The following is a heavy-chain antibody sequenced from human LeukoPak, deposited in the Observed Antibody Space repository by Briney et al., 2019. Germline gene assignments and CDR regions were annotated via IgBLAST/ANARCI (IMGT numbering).Heavy chain of an antibody. CDR3: TTDLPRYGGFDI. CDR1: GFTFSSYA. J-gene: IGHJ3*02. D-gene: IGHD3-16*01. Sequence: GGSLRLSCAASGFTFSSYAMSWVRQAPGKGLEWVSAISGSGGSTYYADSVKGRFTISRDNSKNTLYLLMNSLKTEDTAVYYCTTDLPRYGGFDIWGQGTMVTVSS. CDR2: ISGSGGST. V-gene: IGHV3-23*01.